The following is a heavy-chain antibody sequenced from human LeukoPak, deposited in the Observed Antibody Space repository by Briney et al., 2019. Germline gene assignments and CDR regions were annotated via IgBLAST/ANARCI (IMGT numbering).Heavy chain of an antibody. CDR1: GFTFSSYA. CDR2: ISGSGGST. J-gene: IGHJ4*02. Sequence: GGSLILSCAASGFTFSSYAMRWVRQAPGKGLEWVSAISGSGGSTYYADSVKGRFTISRDNSKNTLYLQMNSLRAEDTAVYYCAKTDGIAAAGTTKTDYWGQGTLVTVSS. V-gene: IGHV3-23*01. CDR3: AKTDGIAAAGTTKTDY. D-gene: IGHD6-13*01.